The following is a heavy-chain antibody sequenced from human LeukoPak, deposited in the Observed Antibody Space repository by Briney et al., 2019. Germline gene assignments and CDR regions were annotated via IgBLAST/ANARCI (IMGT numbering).Heavy chain of an antibody. D-gene: IGHD3-22*01. CDR1: GGTFISYA. J-gene: IGHJ4*02. CDR3: ARELSYYDSSGYYYLFDY. V-gene: IGHV1-69*01. CDR2: IIPIFGTA. Sequence: SVKVSRKASGGTFISYAISWVRQAPGQGLEWMGGIIPIFGTANYAQEFQGRVTITADESTSTAYMELSSLRSEDTAVYYCARELSYYDSSGYYYLFDYWGQGTLVTVSS.